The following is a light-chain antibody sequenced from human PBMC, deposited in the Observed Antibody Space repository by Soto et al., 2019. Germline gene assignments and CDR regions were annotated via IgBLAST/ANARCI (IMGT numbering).Light chain of an antibody. Sequence: EIVLTQSPGTLSLSPGERATLSCRASQSVSSSYLAWYQQKPGQAPRLLIYGASSRATGIPDRFSGSGSGTDFTLTISRLEPEDFAVYYCQQYGSSPPTFGQGNKVEFK. V-gene: IGKV3-20*01. CDR1: QSVSSSY. J-gene: IGKJ1*01. CDR2: GAS. CDR3: QQYGSSPPT.